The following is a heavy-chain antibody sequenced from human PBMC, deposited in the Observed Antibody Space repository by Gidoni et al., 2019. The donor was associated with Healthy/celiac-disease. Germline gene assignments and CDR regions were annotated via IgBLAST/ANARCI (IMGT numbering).Heavy chain of an antibody. J-gene: IGHJ2*01. Sequence: QLQLQESGPGLVKPSETLSLTCTVSGGSISRSSYYWGWIRQPPGKGLEWIGSIYYSGSTYYNPSLKSRVTISVDTSKNQFSLKLSSVTAADTAVYYCARVGGSGSSPPSLGGDWYFDLWGRGTLVTVSS. V-gene: IGHV4-39*07. CDR1: GGSISRSSYY. D-gene: IGHD1-26*01. CDR3: ARVGGSGSSPPSLGGDWYFDL. CDR2: IYYSGST.